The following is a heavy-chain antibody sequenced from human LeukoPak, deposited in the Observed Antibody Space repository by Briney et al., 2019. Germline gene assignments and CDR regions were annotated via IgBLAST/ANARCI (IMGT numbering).Heavy chain of an antibody. V-gene: IGHV3-9*01. CDR1: GFSFDDYP. CDR2: ISWNGASI. CDR3: AKGGRISAAVDL. Sequence: GGSLRLSCAASGFSFDDYPMHWVRQAPGKGLQWVSSISWNGASIGYADSVKGRFTVSRDNAKDSLYLQMSSLRPDDTALYYCAKGGRISAAVDLWGQGTLVTVSS. J-gene: IGHJ5*02. D-gene: IGHD6-13*01.